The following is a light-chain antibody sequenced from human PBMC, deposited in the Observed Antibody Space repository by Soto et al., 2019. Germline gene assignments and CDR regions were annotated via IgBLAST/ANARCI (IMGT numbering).Light chain of an antibody. Sequence: QSALTQPASVSGSPGQSITISCTGTSSDVGGYNYVSWYQQHPGRAPKLMIYEVSNRPSGVSFRFSGSKSGNTASLTISGLQAEDEADYYCSSYTSRITYVFGTGTKATVL. CDR3: SSYTSRITYV. CDR2: EVS. J-gene: IGLJ1*01. V-gene: IGLV2-14*01. CDR1: SSDVGGYNY.